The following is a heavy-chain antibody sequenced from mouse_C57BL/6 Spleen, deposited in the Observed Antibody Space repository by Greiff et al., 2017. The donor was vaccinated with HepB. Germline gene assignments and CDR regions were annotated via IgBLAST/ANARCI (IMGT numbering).Heavy chain of an antibody. J-gene: IGHJ4*01. V-gene: IGHV14-1*01. CDR2: IDPEDGDT. Sequence: EVQLQQSGAELVRPGASVKLSCTASGFNIKDYYMHWVKQRPEQGLEWIGRIDPEDGDTEYAPKFQGKATMTADTSSNTAYLQLSSLTSEDTAVYYCTITTVVPYYAMDYWGQGTSVTVSS. CDR1: GFNIKDYY. CDR3: TITTVVPYYAMDY. D-gene: IGHD1-1*01.